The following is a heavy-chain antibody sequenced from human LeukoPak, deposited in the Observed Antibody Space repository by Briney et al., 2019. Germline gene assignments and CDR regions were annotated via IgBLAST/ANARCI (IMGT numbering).Heavy chain of an antibody. V-gene: IGHV1-18*01. J-gene: IGHJ3*02. CDR2: ISPYNGNT. CDR1: GYTFNNYG. CDR3: ARQSYFDGRGDDAFDI. D-gene: IGHD2-15*01. Sequence: ASVKVSCKASGYTFNNYGISWVRQVPGQGLEWMGWISPYNGNTKFAQKFQGRVTVTTETPTSTAYMELRSLPSDATAVYYCARQSYFDGRGDDAFDIWGQGTMVTVSS.